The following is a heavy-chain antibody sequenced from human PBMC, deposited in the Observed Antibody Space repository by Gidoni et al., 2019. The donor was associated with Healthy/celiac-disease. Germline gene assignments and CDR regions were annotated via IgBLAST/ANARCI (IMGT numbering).Heavy chain of an antibody. Sequence: QMQLVQSGAEVKKTGSSVKVSCKASGYTFTYRYLHWVRQAPGQALEWMGWITPFNGNTNYAQKFQDRVTITRDRSMSTAYMELSSLRSEDTAMYYCARSHNYSSSYDYWGQGTLVTVSS. D-gene: IGHD6-6*01. CDR3: ARSHNYSSSYDY. V-gene: IGHV1-45*02. CDR1: GYTFTYRY. J-gene: IGHJ4*02. CDR2: ITPFNGNT.